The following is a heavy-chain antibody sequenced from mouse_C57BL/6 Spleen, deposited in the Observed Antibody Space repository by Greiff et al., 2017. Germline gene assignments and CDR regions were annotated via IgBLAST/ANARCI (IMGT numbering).Heavy chain of an antibody. CDR1: GYTFTSYW. V-gene: IGHV1-64*01. D-gene: IGHD1-1*01. J-gene: IGHJ4*01. CDR2: IHPNSGST. CDR3: AGALYYYGSSPYYAMDY. Sequence: QVQLQQPGAELVKPGASVKLSCKASGYTFTSYWMHWVKQRPGQGLEWIGMIHPNSGSTNYNEKFKSKATLTVDKSSSTAYMQLSSLTSEDSAVYYCAGALYYYGSSPYYAMDYWGQGTSVTVSS.